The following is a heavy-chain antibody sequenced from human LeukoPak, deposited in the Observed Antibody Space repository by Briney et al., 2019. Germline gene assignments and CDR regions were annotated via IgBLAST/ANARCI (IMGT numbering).Heavy chain of an antibody. CDR3: ARDEGYCSSTSCGWFDP. Sequence: GASVKVSCKASGGTFSSYAISWVRQAPGQGLEWMGGIIPIFGTANYAQKLQGRVTITADESTSTAYMELSSLRSEDTAVYYCARDEGYCSSTSCGWFDPWGQGTLVTVSS. D-gene: IGHD2-2*01. CDR2: IIPIFGTA. V-gene: IGHV1-69*13. J-gene: IGHJ5*02. CDR1: GGTFSSYA.